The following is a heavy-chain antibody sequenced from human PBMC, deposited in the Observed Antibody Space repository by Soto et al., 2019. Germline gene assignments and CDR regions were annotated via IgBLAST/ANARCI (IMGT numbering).Heavy chain of an antibody. CDR1: GFTFSNDW. J-gene: IGHJ6*02. D-gene: IGHD1-1*01. V-gene: IGHV3-7*03. Sequence: GGSLRLSCAASGFTFSNDWMTWVRQAPGKGLEWVANIKQDGSEKYYVDSVKGRFTISRDNSKNTLYLQMNSLRAEDTAVYYCARNDGITRYYYYGMDVWGQGTTVTVSS. CDR3: ARNDGITRYYYYGMDV. CDR2: IKQDGSEK.